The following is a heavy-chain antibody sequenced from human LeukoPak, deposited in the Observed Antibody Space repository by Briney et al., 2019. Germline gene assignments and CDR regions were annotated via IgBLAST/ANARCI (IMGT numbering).Heavy chain of an antibody. J-gene: IGHJ3*02. CDR1: GYTFTGYY. CDR3: ARDVSGISSATDTFDM. V-gene: IGHV1-2*06. Sequence: GASVKVSCKASGYTFTGYYMHWVRQAPGQGLEWMGRINPNSGGTNYAQKFQGRVTMTRDTSISTVYMELTGLRSDDTAVYYCARDVSGISSATDTFDMWGQGTVVTVSS. D-gene: IGHD1-14*01. CDR2: INPNSGGT.